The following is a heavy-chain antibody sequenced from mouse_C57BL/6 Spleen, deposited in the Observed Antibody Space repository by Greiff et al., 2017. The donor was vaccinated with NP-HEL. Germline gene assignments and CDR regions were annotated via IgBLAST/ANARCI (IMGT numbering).Heavy chain of an antibody. D-gene: IGHD2-1*01. CDR1: GFTFSSYA. J-gene: IGHJ4*01. CDR2: ISDGGSYT. V-gene: IGHV5-4*01. Sequence: EVQGVESGGGLVKPGGSLKLSCAASGFTFSSYAMSWVRQTPEKRLEWVATISDGGSYTYYPDNVKGRFTISRDNAKNNLYLQMSHLKSEDTAMYYCAREIYYGNYRGAMDYWGQGTSVTVSS. CDR3: AREIYYGNYRGAMDY.